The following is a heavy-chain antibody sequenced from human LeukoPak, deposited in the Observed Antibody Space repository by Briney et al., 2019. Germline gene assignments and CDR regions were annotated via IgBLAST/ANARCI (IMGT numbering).Heavy chain of an antibody. CDR3: ARTDIVVVPAAIGHYYYYMDV. V-gene: IGHV4-34*01. D-gene: IGHD2-2*02. J-gene: IGHJ6*03. CDR1: GGSFSGYY. Sequence: SETLSLTCAVYGGSFSGYYWSWIRQPPGKGLEWIGEINHSGSTNYNPSFKSRVTISVDTSKNQFSLKLSSVTAADTAVYYCARTDIVVVPAAIGHYYYYMDVWGKGTTVTVSS. CDR2: INHSGST.